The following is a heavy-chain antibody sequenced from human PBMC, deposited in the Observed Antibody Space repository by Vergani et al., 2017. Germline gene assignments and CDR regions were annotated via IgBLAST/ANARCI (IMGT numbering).Heavy chain of an antibody. J-gene: IGHJ4*02. D-gene: IGHD2-2*02. Sequence: EVQLLESGGGLVQPGGSLRLSCAASGFPFSSYAMSWVRQAPGKGLEWVSVIYSGGSSTYYADSVKGRFTISRDNSKNTLYLQMNSLRAEDTAVYYCAKDLSYCSSTSCYTDGIDYWGQGTLVTVSS. CDR2: IYSGGSST. CDR3: AKDLSYCSSTSCYTDGIDY. CDR1: GFPFSSYA. V-gene: IGHV3-23*03.